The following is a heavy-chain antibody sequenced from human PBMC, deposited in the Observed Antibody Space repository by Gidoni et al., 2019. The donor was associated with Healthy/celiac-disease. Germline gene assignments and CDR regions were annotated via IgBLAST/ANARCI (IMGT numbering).Heavy chain of an antibody. CDR2: ISSSSSYI. Sequence: VQLVASGGGLVKPGGSLRLSCAASGFTFSSYSMNWFRQAPGKGLEWVSSISSSSSYIYYADSVKSRFTISRDNAKNSLYLQMNSLRAEDTAVYYCARVSHQNPLITMVRGVSPYYYGMDVWGQGTTVTVSS. J-gene: IGHJ6*02. CDR1: GFTFSSYS. CDR3: ARVSHQNPLITMVRGVSPYYYGMDV. V-gene: IGHV3-21*01. D-gene: IGHD3-10*01.